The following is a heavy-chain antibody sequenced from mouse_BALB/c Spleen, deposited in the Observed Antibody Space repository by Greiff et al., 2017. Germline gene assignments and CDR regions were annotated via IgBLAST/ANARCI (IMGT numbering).Heavy chain of an antibody. CDR2: ISYSGST. CDR3: ARGATARATGIGY. CDR1: GYSITSDYA. V-gene: IGHV3-2*02. Sequence: EVQLQQSGPGLVKPSQSLSLTCTVTGYSITSDYAWNWIRQFPGNKLEWMGYISYSGSTSYNPSLKSRISITRDTSKNQFFLQLNSVTTEDTATYYCARGATARATGIGYWGQGTTLTVSS. D-gene: IGHD3-2*01. J-gene: IGHJ2*01.